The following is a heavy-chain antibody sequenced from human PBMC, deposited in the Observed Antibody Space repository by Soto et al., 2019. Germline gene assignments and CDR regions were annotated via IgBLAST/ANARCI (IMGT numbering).Heavy chain of an antibody. D-gene: IGHD5-18*01. Sequence: EVQLLEAGGGLVQPGGSLRLSCAASGFTFSSYAMSWVRQAPGKGLEWVSAISGSGGSTYYADSVKGRFTISRDNSKNAQYLQMNSLRAEDTAVYYCAKVYSYGYPGYWGQGTLVTVSS. V-gene: IGHV3-23*01. CDR1: GFTFSSYA. CDR2: ISGSGGST. J-gene: IGHJ4*02. CDR3: AKVYSYGYPGY.